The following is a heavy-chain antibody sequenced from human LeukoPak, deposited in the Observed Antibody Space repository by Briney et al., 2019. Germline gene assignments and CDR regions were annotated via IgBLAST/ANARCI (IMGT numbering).Heavy chain of an antibody. V-gene: IGHV1-2*02. CDR2: INPNSGGT. CDR3: ARVWLCGGDCYHFDY. Sequence: ASVKVSCKASGYTFTGYYMHWVRQAPGQGLEWMGWINPNSGGTNYAQKFQGRVTMTRDTSISTAYMELSRLRSDDTAVYYCARVWLCGGDCYHFDYWGQGTLVTASS. J-gene: IGHJ4*02. CDR1: GYTFTGYY. D-gene: IGHD2-21*02.